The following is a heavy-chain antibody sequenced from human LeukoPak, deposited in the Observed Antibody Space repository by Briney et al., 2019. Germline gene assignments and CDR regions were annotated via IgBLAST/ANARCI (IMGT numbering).Heavy chain of an antibody. CDR3: AKDLDPIMVRGVNNWFDP. V-gene: IGHV3-23*01. D-gene: IGHD3-10*01. Sequence: QPGGSLRLSCAASGFTFSSYAMSWVRQAPGKGLEWVSAISGSGGSTYYADSVKGRFTISRDNSKNTLYLQMNSLRVEDTAVYYCAKDLDPIMVRGVNNWFDPWGQGTLVTVSS. J-gene: IGHJ5*02. CDR1: GFTFSSYA. CDR2: ISGSGGST.